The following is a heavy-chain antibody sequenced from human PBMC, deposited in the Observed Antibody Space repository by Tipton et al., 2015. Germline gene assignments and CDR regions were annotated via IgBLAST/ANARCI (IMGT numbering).Heavy chain of an antibody. D-gene: IGHD2-8*01. CDR2: ISYSGST. J-gene: IGHJ4*02. CDR3: ASQDIVLMVYGFDY. V-gene: IGHV4-39*01. Sequence: TLSLTCTVSGASITSSNYYWAWIRQPPGKGLEWIGSISYSGSTYYNPSLKSRVTISVDTSKNQFSLRLSSVTAADTAVYYCASQDIVLMVYGFDYWGQGTLVTVSS. CDR1: GASITSSNYY.